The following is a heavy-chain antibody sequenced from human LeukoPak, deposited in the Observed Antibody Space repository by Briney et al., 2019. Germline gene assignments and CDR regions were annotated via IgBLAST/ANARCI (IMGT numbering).Heavy chain of an antibody. D-gene: IGHD5-12*01. J-gene: IGHJ6*03. CDR2: ITWNGDST. CDR1: GFTFDDYN. CDR3: AKDKWLRGYYYYYMDV. Sequence: GGSLRLSCAASGFTFDDYNMHWVRQAPGKGLEWVSLITWNGDSTYYADSVEGRFTISRDNSKNSPYLQMNSLRTEDTALYYCAKDKWLRGYYYYYMDVWGKGTTVTVSS. V-gene: IGHV3-43*01.